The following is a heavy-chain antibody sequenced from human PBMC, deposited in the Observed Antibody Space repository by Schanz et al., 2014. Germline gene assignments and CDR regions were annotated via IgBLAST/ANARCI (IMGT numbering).Heavy chain of an antibody. V-gene: IGHV3-48*01. CDR3: ARDRRNADLDY. CDR2: VSRSTPDI. D-gene: IGHD1-1*01. CDR1: GLIFSNYV. Sequence: EVQLLESGGGLAQPGGSLKLSCAASGLIFSNYVMSWVRQAPGKGLEWVSYVSRSTPDIYYADSVKGRFTMSRDNAKNSVFLQMNSLRAEDTALYYCARDRRNADLDYWGQGTLVTVAS. J-gene: IGHJ4*02.